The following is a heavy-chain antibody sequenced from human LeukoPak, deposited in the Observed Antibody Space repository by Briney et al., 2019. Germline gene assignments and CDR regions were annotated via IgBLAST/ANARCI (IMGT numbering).Heavy chain of an antibody. D-gene: IGHD2-21*02. Sequence: GGSLRLSCAASGFTFSSYGMHWVRQAPGKGLEWVAVISYDGSNKYYADPVKGRFTISRDNSKNTLYLHMRTLRAEDTALYYCAKIFGWHLVVVTAYDAFDTWGQGTMVSVSS. J-gene: IGHJ3*02. CDR3: AKIFGWHLVVVTAYDAFDT. CDR1: GFTFSSYG. CDR2: ISYDGSNK. V-gene: IGHV3-30*18.